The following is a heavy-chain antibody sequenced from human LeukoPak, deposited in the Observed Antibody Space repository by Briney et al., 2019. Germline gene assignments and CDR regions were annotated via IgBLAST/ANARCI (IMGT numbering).Heavy chain of an antibody. D-gene: IGHD3-3*01. Sequence: PGGSLRLSCAASGFTYTKHAMHWVRQAPGKGLEWVAVISYDGSNKKYADSVKGRFTISRDNSKNTLYLQMNSLRAEDTAVYYCAKGRFLEWLLYYFDYWGQGTLVTVSS. CDR2: ISYDGSNK. CDR3: AKGRFLEWLLYYFDY. CDR1: GFTYTKHA. J-gene: IGHJ4*02. V-gene: IGHV3-30*04.